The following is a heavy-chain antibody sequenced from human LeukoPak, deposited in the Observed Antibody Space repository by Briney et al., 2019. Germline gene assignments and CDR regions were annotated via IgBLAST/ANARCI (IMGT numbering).Heavy chain of an antibody. D-gene: IGHD3-3*01. CDR3: ARPQSEYDFWSGSTFDY. CDR1: GGTFSSYA. J-gene: IGHJ4*02. V-gene: IGHV1-69*05. CDR2: IIPIFGTA. Sequence: SVKVSCKASGGTFSSYAISWVRQAPGQGLEWMGRIIPIFGTANYAQKFQGRVTITTDESTSTAYMELSSLRSEDTAVYYCARPQSEYDFWSGSTFDYWGQGTLVTVSS.